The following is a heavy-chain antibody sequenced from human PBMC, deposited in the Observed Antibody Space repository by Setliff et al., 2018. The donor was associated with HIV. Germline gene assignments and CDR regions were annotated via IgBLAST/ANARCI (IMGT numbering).Heavy chain of an antibody. CDR1: GGSISSYY. Sequence: SETLSLTCTVSGGSISSYYWSWIRQPPGKGLEWIGYIYYSGGTNYNPSLKSRVTIAADKSKNQFSLKLSSVTAADTAVYYCARVEAPGRGATYGMDVWGQGTTVTVSS. CDR3: ARVEAPGRGATYGMDV. J-gene: IGHJ6*02. D-gene: IGHD3-10*01. V-gene: IGHV4-59*01. CDR2: IYYSGGT.